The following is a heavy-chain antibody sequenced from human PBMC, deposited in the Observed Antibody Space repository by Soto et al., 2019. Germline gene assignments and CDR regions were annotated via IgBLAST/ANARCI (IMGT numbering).Heavy chain of an antibody. V-gene: IGHV3-49*03. CDR3: MSMAGSWSSHHYYYYGMDV. CDR1: GFTFGDYA. CDR2: IRSKAYGGTT. D-gene: IGHD3-10*01. Sequence: GGSLRLSCTASGFTFGDYAMSWFRQAPGKGLEWVGFIRSKAYGGTTEYAASVKGRFTISRDDSKSIAYLQMNSLKTEDTAVYYCMSMAGSWSSHHYYYYGMDVWGQGTXVTVSS. J-gene: IGHJ6*02.